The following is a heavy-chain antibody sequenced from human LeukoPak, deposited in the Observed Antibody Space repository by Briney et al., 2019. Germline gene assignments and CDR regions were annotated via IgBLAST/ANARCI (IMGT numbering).Heavy chain of an antibody. CDR2: ISGSGDST. Sequence: GGSLRLSCSASGFTFSNYAMRWVRQAPGKGLEWVSGISGSGDSTYYADSVKGRFTISRDNSKNTLYLQMNSLRAEDTAVYYCARRSGIAVAGAFDYWGQGTLVTVSS. J-gene: IGHJ4*02. V-gene: IGHV3-23*01. D-gene: IGHD6-19*01. CDR3: ARRSGIAVAGAFDY. CDR1: GFTFSNYA.